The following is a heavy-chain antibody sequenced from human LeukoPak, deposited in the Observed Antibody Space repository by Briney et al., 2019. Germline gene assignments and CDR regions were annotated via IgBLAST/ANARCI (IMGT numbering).Heavy chain of an antibody. J-gene: IGHJ5*02. CDR1: GFTFSSYA. CDR3: ARGVRLLSFDP. D-gene: IGHD2/OR15-2a*01. Sequence: GRSLRLSCAASGFTFSSYAMHWVRQAPGKGLEWVAVISHDGSNKYYADFVKGRFTISRDNSKNTLDLQMNSLRAEDTAVYYCARGVRLLSFDPWGQGTLVTVSS. CDR2: ISHDGSNK. V-gene: IGHV3-30-3*01.